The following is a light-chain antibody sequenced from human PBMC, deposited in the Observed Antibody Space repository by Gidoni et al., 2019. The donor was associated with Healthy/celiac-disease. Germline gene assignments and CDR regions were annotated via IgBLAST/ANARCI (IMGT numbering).Light chain of an antibody. J-gene: IGLJ2*01. Sequence: QSVLTQPPSASGTPGQGVTISCSGSSSNIGSNTVNWYQQLPGTAPNLLIYSNNQRPSGVPDRFSGSKSGTSASLAISGLQSEDEADYYCAAWDDSLNGHVVFGGGTKLTVL. CDR2: SNN. CDR3: AAWDDSLNGHVV. V-gene: IGLV1-44*01. CDR1: SSNIGSNT.